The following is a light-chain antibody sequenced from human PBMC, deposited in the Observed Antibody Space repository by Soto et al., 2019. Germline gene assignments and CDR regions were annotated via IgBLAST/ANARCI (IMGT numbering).Light chain of an antibody. CDR1: ESVSSGY. Sequence: EIVLTQSPGTLSLSPGERATLSCWASESVSSGYLAWYQQKPGQAPRLLIFGASSRATGIPDRFRGSGSGTDFTLTISRVEPEDFAVYYCQQYGSSPLTFGQGTKLEIK. CDR2: GAS. V-gene: IGKV3-20*01. J-gene: IGKJ2*01. CDR3: QQYGSSPLT.